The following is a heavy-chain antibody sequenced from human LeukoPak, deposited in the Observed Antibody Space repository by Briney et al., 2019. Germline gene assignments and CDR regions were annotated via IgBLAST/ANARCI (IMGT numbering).Heavy chain of an antibody. J-gene: IGHJ4*02. D-gene: IGHD3-10*01. CDR3: AKDRGASGRQDYFDY. Sequence: GGSLRLSCAASGFTFSSYGMHWVRHVPGKGLEWVCLISWDGGSSLCADSVKGRFRISRDNRKDSLYLQMNSLTPEDTAFYYCAKDRGASGRQDYFDYWGQGTLITVSS. V-gene: IGHV3-43D*03. CDR2: ISWDGGSS. CDR1: GFTFSSYG.